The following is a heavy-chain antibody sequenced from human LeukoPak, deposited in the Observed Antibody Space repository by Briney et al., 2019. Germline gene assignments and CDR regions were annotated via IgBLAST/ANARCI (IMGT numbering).Heavy chain of an antibody. D-gene: IGHD2-15*01. CDR2: IIPIFGTA. J-gene: IGHJ6*02. CDR1: GGTFSNYA. V-gene: IGHV1-69*01. CDR3: ARVRCSGGSCYPYYYGMDV. Sequence: SVKVSCKASGGTFSNYAISWVRQAPGQGLEWMGGIIPIFGTANYAQKFQGRVTITADESTSTAYMELSSLRSEDTAVYYCARVRCSGGSCYPYYYGMDVWGQGTTVTVSS.